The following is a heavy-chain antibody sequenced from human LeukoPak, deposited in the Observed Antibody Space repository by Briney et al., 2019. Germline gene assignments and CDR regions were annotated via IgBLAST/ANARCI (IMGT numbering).Heavy chain of an antibody. D-gene: IGHD3-22*01. CDR2: ISGSGGST. CDR3: AKVDYYDRGDDRSAFDI. Sequence: QPGGSLRLSCAASGFTFSSYAMSWVRQAPGKGLEWVSAISGSGGSTYYADSVKGRFTISRDNSKNTLCLQMNSLRAEDTAVYYCAKVDYYDRGDDRSAFDIWGQGTMVTVSS. V-gene: IGHV3-23*01. J-gene: IGHJ3*02. CDR1: GFTFSSYA.